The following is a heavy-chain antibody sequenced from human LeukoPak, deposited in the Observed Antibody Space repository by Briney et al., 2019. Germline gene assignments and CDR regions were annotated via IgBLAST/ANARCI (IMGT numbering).Heavy chain of an antibody. D-gene: IGHD3-9*01. Sequence: SETLSLTCTVSGGSISTYYWSWIRQPAEKGLEWIGRVSTSGTTQYNPSFKSRVTMSVDTSSNQFSLKLSSVTAADTAVYYCARGPYYDTLTGYYRGSFDSWGQGTLVTVSS. V-gene: IGHV4-4*07. J-gene: IGHJ4*02. CDR2: VSTSGTT. CDR1: GGSISTYY. CDR3: ARGPYYDTLTGYYRGSFDS.